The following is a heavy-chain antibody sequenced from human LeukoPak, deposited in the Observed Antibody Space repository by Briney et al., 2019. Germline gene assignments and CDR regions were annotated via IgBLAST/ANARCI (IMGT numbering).Heavy chain of an antibody. J-gene: IGHJ4*02. D-gene: IGHD3-10*01. CDR3: AKDLGGFGESIDY. CDR1: VFTFSSYC. V-gene: IGHV3-30*18. Sequence: PGGSLRLSCAASVFTFSSYCMHWVRQAPGKGLEWVAVISYDGSNKYYADSVKGRFTISRDNSKNTLYLQMNSLRAEDTAVYYCAKDLGGFGESIDYWGQGTLVTVSS. CDR2: ISYDGSNK.